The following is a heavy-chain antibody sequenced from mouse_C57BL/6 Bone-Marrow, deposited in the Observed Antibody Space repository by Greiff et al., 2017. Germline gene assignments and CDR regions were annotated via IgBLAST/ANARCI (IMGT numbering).Heavy chain of an antibody. Sequence: QVQLKQSGAELARPGASVKLSCKASGYTFTSYGISWVKQRTGQGLEWIGEIYPRSGNTYYNEKFKGKATLTADKSSSTAYMELRSLTSEDSAVYFCARRDYYGSRGNYWGQGTTLTGSS. D-gene: IGHD1-1*01. V-gene: IGHV1-81*01. J-gene: IGHJ2*01. CDR2: IYPRSGNT. CDR1: GYTFTSYG. CDR3: ARRDYYGSRGNY.